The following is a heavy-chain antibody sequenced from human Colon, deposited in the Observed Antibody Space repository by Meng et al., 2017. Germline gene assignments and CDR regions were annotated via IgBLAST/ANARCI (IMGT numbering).Heavy chain of an antibody. CDR1: GGSISRSDW. Sequence: VQLQGAGPGLVKPSETLSLTCSVSGGSISRSDWWSWVRQPPGKGLEWIGETSHSGSTNYSPSLKSRATISVDRSKNQFSLKLNSVTAADTAVYYCAAIFGLGPGYWGQGTLVTVSS. D-gene: IGHD3-3*01. CDR3: AAIFGLGPGY. CDR2: TSHSGST. J-gene: IGHJ4*02. V-gene: IGHV4-4*02.